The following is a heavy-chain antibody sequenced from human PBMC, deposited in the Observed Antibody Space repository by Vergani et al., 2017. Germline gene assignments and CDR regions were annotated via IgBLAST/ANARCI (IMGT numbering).Heavy chain of an antibody. J-gene: IGHJ3*02. CDR3: ARTYLGYCSSTSCRGTFDAFDI. CDR1: GYTFTSYY. D-gene: IGHD2-2*01. Sequence: QVQLVQSGAEVKKPGSSVKVSCKASGYTFTSYYMHWVRQAPGQGLEWMGIINPSGGSTSYAQKFQGRVTMTRDTSTSTAYMELSSLRSEDTAVYYCARTYLGYCSSTSCRGTFDAFDIWGQGTMVTVSS. CDR2: INPSGGST. V-gene: IGHV1-46*01.